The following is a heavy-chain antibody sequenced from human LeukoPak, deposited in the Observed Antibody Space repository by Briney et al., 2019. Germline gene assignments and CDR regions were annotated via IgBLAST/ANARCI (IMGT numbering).Heavy chain of an antibody. V-gene: IGHV4-39*01. CDR2: IYCGST. D-gene: IGHD3-22*01. Sequence: SETLSLTCAVSGGSISSTGYCWAWIRQPPGKGLEWIGTIYCGSTYHNTSLKSRITMSVDTSRNQFSLKLSSADAADTAVYYCAKAGVRYFDSSGLYAFDFWGQGTTVTVSS. CDR1: GGSISSTGYC. J-gene: IGHJ3*01. CDR3: AKAGVRYFDSSGLYAFDF.